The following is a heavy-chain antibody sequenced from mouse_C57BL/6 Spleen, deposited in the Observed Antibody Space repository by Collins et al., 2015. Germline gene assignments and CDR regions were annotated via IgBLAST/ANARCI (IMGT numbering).Heavy chain of an antibody. Sequence: QVQLQQPGTELVKPGASVKLSCKASGYTFTNYRMHWVKQRPGQGLEWIGNINPTNGGTNYNEKFRSKATLTVDKSSSTAYMQLSSLTSEDSAVYYCARGYDGYYGFDYWGQGTTLTVSS. D-gene: IGHD2-3*01. CDR3: ARGYDGYYGFDY. CDR2: INPTNGGT. J-gene: IGHJ2*01. V-gene: IGHV1-53*01. CDR1: GYTFTNYR.